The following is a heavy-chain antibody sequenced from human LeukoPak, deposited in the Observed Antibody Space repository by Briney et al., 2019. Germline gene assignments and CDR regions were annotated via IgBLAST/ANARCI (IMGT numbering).Heavy chain of an antibody. CDR2: INPSGGST. CDR1: GYTFTSYY. V-gene: IGHV1-46*01. Sequence: ASVKVSCKASGYTFTSYYMHWVRQAPGQGLEWMGIINPSGGSTSYAQKFQGRVTMTRDTSTSTVYMELNSLRAEDTAVFYCARDPGGSGYYYVYYYMDVWGKGTTVTVSS. D-gene: IGHD3-22*01. CDR3: ARDPGGSGYYYVYYYMDV. J-gene: IGHJ6*03.